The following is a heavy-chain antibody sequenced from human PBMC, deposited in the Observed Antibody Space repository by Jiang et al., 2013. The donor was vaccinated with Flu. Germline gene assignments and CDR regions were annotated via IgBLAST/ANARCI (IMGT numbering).Heavy chain of an antibody. Sequence: VQLLESGGGVVQPGGSLRLSCAASGFIFSNFGMHWVRQAPGKGLEWVAFMRYDGYNKYYTDSVKGRFTVSRDNAKNSLYLQMNSLRDEDTAVYYCARDPGFGVVTTYYWGQGTLVTVSS. CDR1: GFIFSNFG. J-gene: IGHJ4*02. CDR3: ARDPGFGVVTTYY. V-gene: IGHV3-30*02. CDR2: MRYDGYNK. D-gene: IGHD3-3*01.